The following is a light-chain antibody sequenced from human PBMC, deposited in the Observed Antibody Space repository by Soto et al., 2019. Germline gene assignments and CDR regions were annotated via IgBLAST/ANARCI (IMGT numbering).Light chain of an antibody. V-gene: IGKV3-20*01. CDR3: QQYVTSPYT. CDR2: GAS. J-gene: IGKJ2*01. Sequence: EIVLTQSPGILSLSPGERATLSCRASQTISITYLAWYQQKPGQAPSLLIYGASSRATGIPDRFSVSGSGTDFTLTISRLEPEDFAVYFCQQYVTSPYTFGQGTKLEMK. CDR1: QTISITY.